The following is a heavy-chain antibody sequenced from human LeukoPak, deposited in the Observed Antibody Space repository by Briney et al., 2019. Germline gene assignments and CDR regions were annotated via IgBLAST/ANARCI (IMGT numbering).Heavy chain of an antibody. V-gene: IGHV3-33*01. CDR3: ARGGGLDV. D-gene: IGHD3-16*01. J-gene: IGHJ6*02. Sequence: GRSLRLSCVASGFVFSSHGMNWVRQAPGKGLEWLTVIWYDGSDQYYADSVKGRFTISRDNSKNTLYLQLNSLRVEDTAVYYCARGGGLDVWGQGATVTVSS. CDR1: GFVFSSHG. CDR2: IWYDGSDQ.